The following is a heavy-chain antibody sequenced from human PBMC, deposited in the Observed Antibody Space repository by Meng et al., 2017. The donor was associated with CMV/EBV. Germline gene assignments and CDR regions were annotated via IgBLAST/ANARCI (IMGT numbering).Heavy chain of an antibody. J-gene: IGHJ4*02. CDR2: IRYDGSNK. Sequence: GESLKISCAASGFTFSSYGMHWVRQAPGKGLEWLAFIRYDGSNKYYADSVKGRFTISRDNSKNTLYLQMNSLRAEDTAVYYCAKDKQYYDSSGWIDYWGQGTLVTVSS. CDR1: GFTFSSYG. V-gene: IGHV3-30*02. D-gene: IGHD3-22*01. CDR3: AKDKQYYDSSGWIDY.